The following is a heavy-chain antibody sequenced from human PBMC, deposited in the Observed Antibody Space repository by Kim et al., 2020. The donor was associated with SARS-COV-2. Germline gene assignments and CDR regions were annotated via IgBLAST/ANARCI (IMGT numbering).Heavy chain of an antibody. Sequence: DSVKGRFTISRDNAKNSLYLQMNSLRAEDTAVYYCARGGYSGYDWGKIDYWGQGTLVTVSS. CDR3: ARGGYSGYDWGKIDY. J-gene: IGHJ4*02. V-gene: IGHV3-48*03. D-gene: IGHD5-12*01.